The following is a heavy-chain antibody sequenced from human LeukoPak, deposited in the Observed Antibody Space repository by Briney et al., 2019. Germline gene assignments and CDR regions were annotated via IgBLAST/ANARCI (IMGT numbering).Heavy chain of an antibody. CDR2: IYYSGTT. J-gene: IGHJ6*03. V-gene: IGHV4-59*01. D-gene: IGHD5-18*01. CDR1: GGSISSYY. CDR3: ARGESYGKYYYYYYYMDV. Sequence: SETLSLTCTVSGGSISSYYWSWIRQPPGKGLEYIGYIYYSGTTNSNPSLKSRVTISVGTSKNQFSLKLSSVTAADTAVYYCARGESYGKYYYYYYYMDVWGKGTTVTVSS.